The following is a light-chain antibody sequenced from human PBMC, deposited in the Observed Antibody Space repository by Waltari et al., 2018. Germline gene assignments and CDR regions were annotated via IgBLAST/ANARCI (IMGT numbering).Light chain of an antibody. CDR2: KAS. Sequence: DILMTESPPTLSASMGDRVTITCRASRDISTKLAWYQQKPGRAPKPLIYKASSLESGVPARFSGSGSGTEFTLTISTLQPDDFATYYCQEYVDDLWTFGQGTKVEIK. CDR3: QEYVDDLWT. V-gene: IGKV1-5*03. CDR1: RDISTK. J-gene: IGKJ1*01.